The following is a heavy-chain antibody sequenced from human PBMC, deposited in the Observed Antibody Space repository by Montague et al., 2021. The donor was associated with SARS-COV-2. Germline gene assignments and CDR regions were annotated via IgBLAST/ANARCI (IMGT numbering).Heavy chain of an antibody. J-gene: IGHJ6*02. V-gene: IGHV4-59*01. CDR2: VYYTGGT. CDR3: ARAGGGSSYNYYGLDV. CDR1: GGSINSFY. Sequence: SETLSLTCSISGGSINSFYWNWIRQSPGKRLEWIGYVYYTGGTNYNPSLKSRATISVDTSKNQFSLTVGSVTAADTAVYYCARAGGGSSYNYYGLDVWGQGTTVTVSS. D-gene: IGHD2-15*01.